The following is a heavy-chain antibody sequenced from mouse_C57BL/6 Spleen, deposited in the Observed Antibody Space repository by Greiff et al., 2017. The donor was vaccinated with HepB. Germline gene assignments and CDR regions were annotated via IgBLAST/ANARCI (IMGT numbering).Heavy chain of an antibody. J-gene: IGHJ3*01. CDR2: IDPETGGT. Sequence: VQLQQSGAELVRPGASVTLSCKASGYTFTDYEMHWVKQTPVHGLEWIGAIDPETGGTAYNQKFKGKAILTADKSSSTAYMELRSLTSEDSAVYYCTILRSCAYWGQGTLVTVSA. CDR3: TILRSCAY. D-gene: IGHD1-1*01. V-gene: IGHV1-15*01. CDR1: GYTFTDYE.